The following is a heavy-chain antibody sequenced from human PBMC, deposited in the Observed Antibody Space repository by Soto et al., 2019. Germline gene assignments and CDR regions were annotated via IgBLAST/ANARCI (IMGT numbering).Heavy chain of an antibody. J-gene: IGHJ6*02. Sequence: ASVKVSCKASGYTFSGYGISWVRQAPGQGLEWMGYISGYNGKTNYAQKFQGRVTMTIDTSTSTAYMELTSLRSDDSAVYYCARRGLTGGTYDYYFGLDVWAKGPRSPSP. CDR2: ISGYNGKT. CDR1: GYTFSGYG. V-gene: IGHV1-18*01. CDR3: ARRGLTGGTYDYYFGLDV. D-gene: IGHD3-9*01.